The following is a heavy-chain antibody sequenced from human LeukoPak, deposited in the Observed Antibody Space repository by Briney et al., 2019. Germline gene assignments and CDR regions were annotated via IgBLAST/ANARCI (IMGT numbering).Heavy chain of an antibody. CDR3: ARDGSRDGYNPYWYFDL. Sequence: SETLSLTCTVSGGSISSYYWSWIRQPPGKGLEWIGYIYYSGSTNYNPSLKSRVTISVDTSKNQFSLKLSSVTAADTAVYYYARDGSRDGYNPYWYFDLWGRGTLVTVSS. D-gene: IGHD5-24*01. CDR2: IYYSGST. CDR1: GGSISSYY. V-gene: IGHV4-59*01. J-gene: IGHJ2*01.